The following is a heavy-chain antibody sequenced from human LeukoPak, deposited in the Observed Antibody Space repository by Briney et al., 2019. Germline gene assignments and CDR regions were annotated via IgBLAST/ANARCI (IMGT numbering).Heavy chain of an antibody. CDR1: GFTFSSYS. J-gene: IGHJ4*02. Sequence: PGGSLRLSCAASGFTFSSYSMNWVRQAPGKGLEWVSSISSSSSYIYYADSVKGRFTISRDNANNSLYLQMNSLRAEDTAVYYCARGVYNLIAVAGPFDYWGQGTLVTVSP. CDR2: ISSSSSYI. CDR3: ARGVYNLIAVAGPFDY. V-gene: IGHV3-21*01. D-gene: IGHD6-19*01.